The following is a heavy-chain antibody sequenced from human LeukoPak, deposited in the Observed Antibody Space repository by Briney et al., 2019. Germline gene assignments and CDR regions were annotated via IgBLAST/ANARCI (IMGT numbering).Heavy chain of an antibody. J-gene: IGHJ3*02. CDR3: ARTYYDFWSGPSDAFDI. CDR1: GGSISSSNYF. V-gene: IGHV4-39*07. CDR2: IYYSGST. D-gene: IGHD3-3*01. Sequence: SETLSLTCTVSGGSISSSNYFWGWIRQPPGKGLEWIGSIYYSGSTYYNPSLKSRVTISVDTSKNQFSLKLSSVTAADTAVYYCARTYYDFWSGPSDAFDIWGQGTMVTVSS.